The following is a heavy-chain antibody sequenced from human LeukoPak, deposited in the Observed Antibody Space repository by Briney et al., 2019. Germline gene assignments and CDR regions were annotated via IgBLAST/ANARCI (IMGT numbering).Heavy chain of an antibody. V-gene: IGHV1-2*02. Sequence: ASVKVSCKASGYTFIGYYIHWVRQAPGQGLEWMGWINPNSGGTNYAQKLQGRVTMTTDTSTSTAYMELRSLRSDDTAVYYCARDRGYCSGGSCYSNYYYMDVWGKGTTVTISS. CDR2: INPNSGGT. CDR3: ARDRGYCSGGSCYSNYYYMDV. D-gene: IGHD2-15*01. CDR1: GYTFIGYY. J-gene: IGHJ6*03.